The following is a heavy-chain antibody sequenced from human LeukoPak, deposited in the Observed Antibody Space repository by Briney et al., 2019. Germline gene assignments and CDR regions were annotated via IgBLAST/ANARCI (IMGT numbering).Heavy chain of an antibody. CDR3: ARRRITMIVMFDP. Sequence: SETLSLTCAVYGGSFSGYYWSWIRQPPGKGLEWIGEINHSGSTNYNPSLKSRGTISVDTSKNQFSLKLSSVTAADTAVYYCARRRITMIVMFDPWGQGTMVTVSS. CDR1: GGSFSGYY. J-gene: IGHJ3*01. D-gene: IGHD3-22*01. CDR2: INHSGST. V-gene: IGHV4-34*01.